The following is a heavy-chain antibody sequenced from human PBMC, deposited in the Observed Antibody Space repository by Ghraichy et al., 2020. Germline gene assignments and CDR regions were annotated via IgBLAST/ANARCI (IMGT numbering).Heavy chain of an antibody. V-gene: IGHV4-4*07. D-gene: IGHD2-2*01. Sequence: SETLSLTCTVSGGSISSYYWSWIRQPAGKGLEWIGRIYTSGSTNYNPSLKSRVTMSVDMSKNQFSLKLSSVTAADTAVYYCARGYCSSTSCYFDYWGQGTLVTVSS. CDR2: IYTSGST. CDR1: GGSISSYY. J-gene: IGHJ4*02. CDR3: ARGYCSSTSCYFDY.